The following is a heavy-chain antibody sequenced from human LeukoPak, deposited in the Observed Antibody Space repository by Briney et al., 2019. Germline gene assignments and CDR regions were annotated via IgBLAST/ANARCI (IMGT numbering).Heavy chain of an antibody. J-gene: IGHJ3*02. V-gene: IGHV5-51*01. CDR1: GYSFTSYW. D-gene: IGHD2-21*02. Sequence: GESLKISCKGSGYSFTSYWIGWVRQMPGKGLEWMGIIYPGDSDTRYSPSFQGQVTISADKSISTAYLQWRSLKASDTAMYYCARRRYCGGDCYDRAFDIWGQGTMVTVSS. CDR3: ARRRYCGGDCYDRAFDI. CDR2: IYPGDSDT.